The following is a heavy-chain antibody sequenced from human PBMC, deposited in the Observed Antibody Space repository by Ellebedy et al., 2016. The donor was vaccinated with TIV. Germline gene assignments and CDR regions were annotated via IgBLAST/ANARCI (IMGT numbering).Heavy chain of an antibody. CDR1: GFTFSSYA. V-gene: IGHV3-23*01. Sequence: GESLKISCAASGFTFSSYAMSWVRQAPGKGLEWVPAISGSGGSTYYEDSVKGRFTISRDNSKNTLYLQMNRLRAEDTAVYYCAKDRGQEWYYYGMDIWGQGTTVTVSS. D-gene: IGHD3-10*01. CDR3: AKDRGQEWYYYGMDI. CDR2: ISGSGGST. J-gene: IGHJ6*02.